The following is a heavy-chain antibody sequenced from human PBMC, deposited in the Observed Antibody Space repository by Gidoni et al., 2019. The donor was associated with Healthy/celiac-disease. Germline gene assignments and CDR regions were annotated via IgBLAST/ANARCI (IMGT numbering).Heavy chain of an antibody. CDR2: IFPIFGTA. CDR3: ARYRAKGSPDAFDI. CDR1: GGTFSSYA. V-gene: IGHV1-69*01. D-gene: IGHD1-26*01. Sequence: QVQLVQSGAEVKNPGASVKVSCQASGGTFSSYAISWVRQAPGQGLLWIGGIFPIFGTANYAQKFQGSVTITADESTSPAYMVLSSLRSEDTAVYYCARYRAKGSPDAFDIWGQGTMVTVSS. J-gene: IGHJ3*02.